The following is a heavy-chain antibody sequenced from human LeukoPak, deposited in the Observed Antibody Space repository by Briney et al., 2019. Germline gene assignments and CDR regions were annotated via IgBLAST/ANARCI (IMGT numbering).Heavy chain of an antibody. CDR3: ARRLRSYEGSDY. V-gene: IGHV4-59*07. D-gene: IGHD4-17*01. J-gene: IGHJ4*02. CDR1: GGSISSNY. Sequence: SDTLSLTCTVSGGSISSNYWSWIRQPPGKGLEWIGYIYYSGSTNYNPSLKSRVTISVDTSKNQFSLKLSSVTAADTAVYYCARRLRSYEGSDYWGQGTPVTVSS. CDR2: IYYSGST.